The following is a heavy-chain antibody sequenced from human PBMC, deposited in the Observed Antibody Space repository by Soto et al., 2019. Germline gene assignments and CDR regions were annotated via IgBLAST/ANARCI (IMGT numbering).Heavy chain of an antibody. CDR2: ISAYNGNT. V-gene: IGHV1-18*04. J-gene: IGHJ3*02. CDR3: ARDGRITMIVVVKMDDAFDI. D-gene: IGHD3-22*01. Sequence: ASVKVSCEASGYTFTSYCISWVLQAPGEGLEWMGWISAYNGNTNYAQKLQGRVTMTTDTSTSTAYMELRSLRSDDTAVYYCARDGRITMIVVVKMDDAFDIWGQGTMVTVSS. CDR1: GYTFTSYC.